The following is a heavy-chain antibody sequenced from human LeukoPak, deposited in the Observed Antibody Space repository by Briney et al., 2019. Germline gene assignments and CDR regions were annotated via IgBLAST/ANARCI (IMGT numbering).Heavy chain of an antibody. CDR3: MTVYCGSVAFDI. V-gene: IGHV3-48*02. J-gene: IGHJ3*02. CDR2: ISSSSSTI. Sequence: PGGSLRLSCAASEFTFSSYSMSWVRQAPGKGLEWVSYISSSSSTIYYGDSVKGRFTISRDNAKNSLYLQMNSLRDEDTAVFYSMTVYCGSVAFDIWGQGTMVTVSS. CDR1: EFTFSSYS. D-gene: IGHD5-12*01.